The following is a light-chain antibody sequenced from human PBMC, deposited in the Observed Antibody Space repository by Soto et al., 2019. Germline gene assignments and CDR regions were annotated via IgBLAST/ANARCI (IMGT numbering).Light chain of an antibody. V-gene: IGKV3-15*01. CDR2: ATS. CDR1: QSVITD. J-gene: IGKJ2*01. Sequence: EIVMTQSPATLSVSPGERATLSCRASQSVITDLAWYQQKPGQPPRLLIYATSTRAAGIPARFSGSGSGTEFTLTISSLQSEDFGVYYCQQYHNWPPLYTFGQGTKLEMK. CDR3: QQYHNWPPLYT.